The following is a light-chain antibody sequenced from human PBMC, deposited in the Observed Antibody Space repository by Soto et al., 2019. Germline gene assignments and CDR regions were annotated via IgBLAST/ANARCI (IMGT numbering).Light chain of an antibody. V-gene: IGKV1-5*01. CDR3: QKYYSYPRT. CDR1: QSISSW. Sequence: DIHMTQSPSILSASVVDIFTITFRASQSISSWLAWYQPTPGKAPKLLIYAASTLQSGVPSRFSGSGSGTDFTLTISCLQSEDFATYYCQKYYSYPRTFGQGTKVDIK. CDR2: AAS. J-gene: IGKJ1*01.